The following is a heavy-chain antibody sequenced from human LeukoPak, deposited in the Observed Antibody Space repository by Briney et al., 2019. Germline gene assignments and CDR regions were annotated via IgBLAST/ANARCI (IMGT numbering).Heavy chain of an antibody. Sequence: SETLSLTCTVSGGSISSYYWSWIRQPPGKGLEGIGYIYYSGRTNYNPSLKSRVTISVDTSKNQFSLKLSAVPAADTAVYYCASSMRASSSWYDYWGQGTLVTVSS. D-gene: IGHD6-13*01. J-gene: IGHJ4*02. CDR3: ASSMRASSSWYDY. CDR2: IYYSGRT. CDR1: GGSISSYY. V-gene: IGHV4-59*01.